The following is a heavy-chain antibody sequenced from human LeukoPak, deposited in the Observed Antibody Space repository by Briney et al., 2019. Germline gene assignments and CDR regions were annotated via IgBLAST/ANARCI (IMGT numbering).Heavy chain of an antibody. D-gene: IGHD6-19*01. CDR2: ISYDGSNK. V-gene: IGHV3-30*04. J-gene: IGHJ3*02. CDR1: GFTFSSYV. Sequence: GRSLRLSCAASGFTFSSYVMYWVRQAPGKGLEWVAVISYDGSNKYYADSVKGRFTISRDNSKNTLFLQMNSLRAEDTAIYYCAKRFSSGWRYAFDIWGQGTMVTVSS. CDR3: AKRFSSGWRYAFDI.